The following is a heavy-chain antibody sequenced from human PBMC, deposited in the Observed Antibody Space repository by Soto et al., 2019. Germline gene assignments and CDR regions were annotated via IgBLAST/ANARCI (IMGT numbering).Heavy chain of an antibody. D-gene: IGHD2-15*01. CDR1: GGPINAHF. V-gene: IGHV4-4*07. Sequence: PSETLSLTCTVSGGPINAHFWSWIRQPAGKGLEGIGHIYISGTTTYNPSLKSRVTLSIDPPKSQLSLNLSSVTAADTACYYFARINGGSPDFWGQGTLVTVSS. J-gene: IGHJ4*02. CDR2: IYISGTT. CDR3: ARINGGSPDF.